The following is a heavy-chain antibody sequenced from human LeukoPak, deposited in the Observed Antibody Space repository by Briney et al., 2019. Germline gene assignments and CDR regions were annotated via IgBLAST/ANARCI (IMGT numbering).Heavy chain of an antibody. Sequence: ASVKVSGKVSGYTLTELSMHWVRQAPGKGLEWMGGFDPEDGETIYAQKFQGRVTMTEDTSTDTAYMELSSLRSEDTAVYYCATAGIVGLTSWFDPWGQGTLVTVSS. V-gene: IGHV1-24*01. CDR3: ATAGIVGLTSWFDP. CDR1: GYTLTELS. CDR2: FDPEDGET. D-gene: IGHD2-21*01. J-gene: IGHJ5*02.